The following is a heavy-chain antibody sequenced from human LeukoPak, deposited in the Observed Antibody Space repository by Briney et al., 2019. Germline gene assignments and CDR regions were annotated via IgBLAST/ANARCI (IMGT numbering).Heavy chain of an antibody. J-gene: IGHJ6*02. Sequence: SETLSLTCAVYGGSFSGYYWSWIRQPPGKGLEWIGEINHSGSTYYNPSLKSRVTISVDTSKNQFSLKLSSVTAADTAVYYCARGARRLYGMDVWGQGTTVTVSS. CDR1: GGSFSGYY. V-gene: IGHV4-34*09. CDR3: ARGARRLYGMDV. D-gene: IGHD1-14*01. CDR2: INHSGST.